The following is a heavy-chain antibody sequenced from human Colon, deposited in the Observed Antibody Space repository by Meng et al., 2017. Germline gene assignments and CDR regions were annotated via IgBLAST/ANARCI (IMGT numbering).Heavy chain of an antibody. CDR3: VRSSGWVRTGFDP. J-gene: IGHJ5*02. V-gene: IGHV4-39*01. CDR2: IGHSGIT. CDR1: GGSISTSGYY. Sequence: QPQLQESGPGLVKPSEALSPTCRVSGGSISTSGYYWGWIRQPPGKGLEWIGSIGHSGITYYTPSLKSRVTVSIDTSKSQFSLKLTSVTAADTAVYYCVRSSGWVRTGFDPWGQGTLVTVSS. D-gene: IGHD6-19*01.